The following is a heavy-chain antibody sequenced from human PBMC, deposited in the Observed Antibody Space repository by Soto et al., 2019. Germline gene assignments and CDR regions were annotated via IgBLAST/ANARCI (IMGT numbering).Heavy chain of an antibody. CDR3: AKASGENYPGGRVVDY. V-gene: IGHV3-23*01. J-gene: IGHJ4*02. D-gene: IGHD1-7*01. CDR2: VTSTGRDT. CDR1: GFSFSTYA. Sequence: EVQLLESGGGLVQPGGSLRLSCAASGFSFSTYAMSWVRQAPGKGLEWVSVVTSTGRDTLHADSVKGRFTISRDNSKNMLYLQMNSRRAEDAAIYYCAKASGENYPGGRVVDYWGQGTRVTVSS.